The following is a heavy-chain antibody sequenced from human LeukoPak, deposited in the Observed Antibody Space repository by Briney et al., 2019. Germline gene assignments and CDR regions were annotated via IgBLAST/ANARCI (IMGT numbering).Heavy chain of an antibody. J-gene: IGHJ4*02. CDR1: GASISGSGYY. V-gene: IGHV4-39*01. D-gene: IGHD1-26*01. CDR3: AKSGGYGLIDY. Sequence: SETLSLTCAVSGASISGSGYYWGWIRQPPGKGLEWIGNIYYSGSTYYNASLQSRVTISIDTSKNQFPLRLKSVTAADTAMYYCAKSGGYGLIDYWGQGTLVTVSS. CDR2: IYYSGST.